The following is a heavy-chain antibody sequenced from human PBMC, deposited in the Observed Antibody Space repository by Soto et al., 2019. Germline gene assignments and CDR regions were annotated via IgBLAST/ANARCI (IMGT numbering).Heavy chain of an antibody. CDR1: GGTFSSYA. CDR3: AREPTSTVGYYYYYGMDV. J-gene: IGHJ6*02. CDR2: IIPIFGTA. Sequence: QVQLVQSGAEVKKPGSSVKVSCKASGGTFSSYAISWVRQAPGQGLEWMGGIIPIFGTANYAQKFQGRVTTTADESTSTAYMELSSLRSEDTAVYYCAREPTSTVGYYYYYGMDVWGQGTTVTVSS. V-gene: IGHV1-69*12.